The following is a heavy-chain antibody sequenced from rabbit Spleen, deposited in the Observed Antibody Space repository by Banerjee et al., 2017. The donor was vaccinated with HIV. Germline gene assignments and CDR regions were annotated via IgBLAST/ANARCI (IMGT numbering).Heavy chain of an antibody. D-gene: IGHD6-1*01. J-gene: IGHJ6*01. V-gene: IGHV1S40*01. CDR2: IDAGSSGFT. Sequence: QSLEESGGDLVKPGASLTLTCAASGFSFSGSSWICWVRQAPGMGLEWIACIDAGSSGFTYFASWAKGRFTISKTSSTTVTLQMTSLTAADTATYFCARGIVYGYAGDTYPPYGMDLWGPGTLVTVS. CDR1: GFSFSGSSW. CDR3: ARGIVYGYAGDTYPPYGMDL.